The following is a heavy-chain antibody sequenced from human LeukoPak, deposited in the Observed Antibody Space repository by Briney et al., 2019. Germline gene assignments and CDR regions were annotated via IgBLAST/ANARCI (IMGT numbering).Heavy chain of an antibody. V-gene: IGHV3-7*01. D-gene: IGHD3-22*01. J-gene: IGHJ4*02. Sequence: GGSLRLSCAASGFTFSSYWMSWVHQAPGKGLEWVANIKQDGSEKYYVDSVKGRFTISRDNAKNSLYLQMNSLRAEDTAVYYCARDPYYYDSSGGYWGQGTLVTVSS. CDR2: IKQDGSEK. CDR1: GFTFSSYW. CDR3: ARDPYYYDSSGGY.